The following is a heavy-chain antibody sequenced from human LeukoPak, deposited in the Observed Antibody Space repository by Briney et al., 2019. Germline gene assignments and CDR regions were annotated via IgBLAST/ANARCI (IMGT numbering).Heavy chain of an antibody. Sequence: ASVKVSCNASGYTFTSYGISWVRQAPGQGLERMGCISVDNGDTNYSQKLPGRVPITTATSTSKNKMELQSNSYQDKDDYEHARDRYGVRSGSCDYWGQGTLVTVSS. CDR3: ARDRYGVRSGSCDY. CDR2: ISVDNGDT. J-gene: IGHJ4*02. D-gene: IGHD1-26*01. CDR1: GYTFTSYG. V-gene: IGHV1-18*01.